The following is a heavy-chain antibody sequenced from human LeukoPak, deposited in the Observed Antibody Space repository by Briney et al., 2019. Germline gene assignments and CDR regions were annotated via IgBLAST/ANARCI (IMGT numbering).Heavy chain of an antibody. CDR2: IKSKYNGGTT. J-gene: IGHJ4*02. Sequence: GGSLRLACTVSGIIFGNTWMSWVRQAPGKGLEWVGHIKSKYNGGTTDYPAPVKGRFTISRDDSENTLYLQMNSLKIEDTAVYYCATDRPDYWGQGTLVTVSS. CDR3: ATDRPDY. V-gene: IGHV3-15*01. CDR1: GIIFGNTW.